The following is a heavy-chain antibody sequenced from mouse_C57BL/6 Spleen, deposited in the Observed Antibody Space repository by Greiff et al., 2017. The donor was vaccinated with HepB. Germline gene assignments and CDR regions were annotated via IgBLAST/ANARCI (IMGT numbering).Heavy chain of an antibody. D-gene: IGHD4-1*01. J-gene: IGHJ2*01. V-gene: IGHV5-17*01. CDR1: GFTFSDYG. Sequence: EVKLVESGGGLVKPGGSLKLSCAASGFTFSDYGMHWVRQAPEKGLEWVAYISSGSSTIYYADTVKGRFTISRDHAKNTLFLQMTSLRSEDPAMYYWARQRTGPYYFDYWGQGTTLTVSS. CDR2: ISSGSSTI. CDR3: ARQRTGPYYFDY.